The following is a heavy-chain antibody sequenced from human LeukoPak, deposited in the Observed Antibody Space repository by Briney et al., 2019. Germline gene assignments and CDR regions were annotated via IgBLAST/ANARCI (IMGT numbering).Heavy chain of an antibody. D-gene: IGHD2-15*01. J-gene: IGHJ4*02. CDR3: ARAPGAALD. CDR2: INHSGST. Sequence: SETLSLTCGVYGGSFSGYYWSWIRQPPGKGLEWIGEINHSGSTNYNPSLKSRVTVSLDTSKNQFSLKLSSVIAADTAVYYCARAPGAALDWGQGTLVTVSS. V-gene: IGHV4-34*01. CDR1: GGSFSGYY.